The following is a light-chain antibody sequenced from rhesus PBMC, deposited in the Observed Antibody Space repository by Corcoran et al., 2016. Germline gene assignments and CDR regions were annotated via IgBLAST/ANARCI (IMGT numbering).Light chain of an antibody. CDR2: GAS. CDR1: QGISDY. Sequence: DIQMTQSPSSLSASAGDRVTITCRASQGISDYLNWYQQKPGKAPTPPIYGASSLERGAPSRFRGNGSGTEFTLTIPILQPEDFAAYYCLQGYSTPWTFGQGTKVEIK. J-gene: IGKJ1*01. CDR3: LQGYSTPWT. V-gene: IGKV1-36*02.